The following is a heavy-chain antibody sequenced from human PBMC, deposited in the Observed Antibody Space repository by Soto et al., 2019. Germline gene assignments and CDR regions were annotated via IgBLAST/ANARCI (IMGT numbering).Heavy chain of an antibody. D-gene: IGHD3-10*01. V-gene: IGHV4-30-4*01. CDR1: GCSISSGSYY. Sequence: TLSLTCTVSGCSISSGSYYWSWIRQPPGKGVEWIGYIYYSGSTYYNPSLKSRVTISVDTSKNQFSLKLSSVTAADTAVYYCARARSPYYYYGSGTIGYVDTWFDPWGQGTLVTVPQ. J-gene: IGHJ5*02. CDR3: ARARSPYYYYGSGTIGYVDTWFDP. CDR2: IYYSGST.